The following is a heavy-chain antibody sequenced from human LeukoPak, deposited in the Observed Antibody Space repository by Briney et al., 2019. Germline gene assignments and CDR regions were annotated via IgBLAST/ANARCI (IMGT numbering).Heavy chain of an antibody. D-gene: IGHD6-13*01. CDR3: ARGVPRGQQLPPFDY. CDR2: IYYSGST. Sequence: KASETLSLTCTVSGGSISSSSYYWGWIRQPPGKGLEWIGSIYYSGSTYYNPSLKSRVTISVDTSMSQFSLRLSSVTAADTAVYYCARGVPRGQQLPPFDYWGQGTLVTVSS. J-gene: IGHJ4*02. V-gene: IGHV4-39*07. CDR1: GGSISSSSYY.